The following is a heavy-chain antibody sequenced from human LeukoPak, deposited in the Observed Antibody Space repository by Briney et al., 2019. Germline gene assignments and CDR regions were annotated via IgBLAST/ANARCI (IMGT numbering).Heavy chain of an antibody. CDR2: ISGSGGST. CDR1: GFTFSSYA. CDR3: AGLNPSFDAFDI. V-gene: IGHV3-23*01. Sequence: GGSLRLSCAASGFTFSSYAMSWVRQAPGKGLEWVSAISGSGGSTYYADSVKGRFTISRDSSKNTLYLQMNSLRAEDTAVYYCAGLNPSFDAFDIWGQGTMVTVSS. J-gene: IGHJ3*02. D-gene: IGHD4/OR15-4a*01.